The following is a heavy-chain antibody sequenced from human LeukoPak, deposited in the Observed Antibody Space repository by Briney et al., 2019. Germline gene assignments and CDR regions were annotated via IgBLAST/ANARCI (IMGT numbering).Heavy chain of an antibody. D-gene: IGHD1-14*01. CDR3: ARRTPGSYFDY. J-gene: IGHJ4*02. CDR1: GGSISSGDYY. Sequence: PSQTLSLTCTVSGGSISSGDYYWSWIRQPLGKGLEWIGYIYYSGSTYYNPSLKSRVTISVDTSKNQFSLKLSSVTAADTAVYYCARRTPGSYFDYWGQGTLVTVSS. CDR2: IYYSGST. V-gene: IGHV4-30-4*08.